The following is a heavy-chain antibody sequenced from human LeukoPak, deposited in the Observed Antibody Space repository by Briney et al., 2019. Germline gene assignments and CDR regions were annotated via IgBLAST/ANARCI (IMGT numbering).Heavy chain of an antibody. D-gene: IGHD3-10*02. Sequence: SETLSLTCAVYGGSFSGYYWSWIRQPPGKGLEWIGEINHGGSTNYNPSLKSRVTISVDTSKNQFSLKLSSVTAADTAVYYCARGSRLFGYSHLIGYWGQGTLVTVSS. CDR2: INHGGST. V-gene: IGHV4-34*01. J-gene: IGHJ4*02. CDR1: GGSFSGYY. CDR3: ARGSRLFGYSHLIGY.